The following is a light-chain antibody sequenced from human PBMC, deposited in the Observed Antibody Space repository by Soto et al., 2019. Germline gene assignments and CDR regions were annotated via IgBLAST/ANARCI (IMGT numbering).Light chain of an antibody. CDR2: AAS. V-gene: IGKV1-27*01. CDR3: QKYNNAPRT. CDR1: QGISNY. Sequence: DIQMTQSPSSLSASVGDTVTITCRASQGISNYLAWYQQKPGQVPNLLIYAASTLQSGVPSRFSGSGSGTDFSLTISRLQPEDVATYYCQKYNNAPRTFGQGTKVEI. J-gene: IGKJ1*01.